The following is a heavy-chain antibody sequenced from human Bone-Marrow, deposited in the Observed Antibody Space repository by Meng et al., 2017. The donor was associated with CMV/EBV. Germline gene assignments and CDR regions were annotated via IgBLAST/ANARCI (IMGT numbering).Heavy chain of an antibody. Sequence: GGSLRLSCAASGFLFTDYWMHWVRQAPGKGLVWVSRISGNGRTTNYADSVKGRFLISRDNTKNTVYLQMNSLSAEDTALYWCARDQDFRVQGTLVTVSS. CDR3: ARDQDF. CDR1: GFLFTDYW. V-gene: IGHV3-74*01. J-gene: IGHJ4*02. CDR2: ISGNGRTT.